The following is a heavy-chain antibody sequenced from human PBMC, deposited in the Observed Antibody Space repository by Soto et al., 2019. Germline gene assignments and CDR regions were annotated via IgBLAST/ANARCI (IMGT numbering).Heavy chain of an antibody. CDR1: GFTFSTYW. D-gene: IGHD4-4*01. CDR3: ARNGWGMATVGM. CDR2: INSDGSST. Sequence: GGSLRLSCAASGFTFSTYWMHWVRRAPGKGLVWVSRINSDGSSTSYADSVKGRFTISRDNSKNTLYLQMNSLRVEDTAVYYCARNGWGMATVGMWGPGTLVTVSS. J-gene: IGHJ4*02. V-gene: IGHV3-74*01.